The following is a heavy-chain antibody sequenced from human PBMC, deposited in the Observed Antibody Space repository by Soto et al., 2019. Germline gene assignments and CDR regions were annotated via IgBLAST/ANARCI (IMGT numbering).Heavy chain of an antibody. D-gene: IGHD2-15*01. J-gene: IGHJ5*02. CDR3: ARVAVAARPRWYNWFDP. CDR1: GYTFTDYD. Sequence: QAQLVQSGAEVKKPGASVKVSCKTSGYTFTDYDINWVRQATGQGLEWIGWMNPNSGETGYAQKFQGRVTMTRSASLSTAYLELSSLRSEDTAGYYCARVAVAARPRWYNWFDPWGQGTLVTVSS. V-gene: IGHV1-8*01. CDR2: MNPNSGET.